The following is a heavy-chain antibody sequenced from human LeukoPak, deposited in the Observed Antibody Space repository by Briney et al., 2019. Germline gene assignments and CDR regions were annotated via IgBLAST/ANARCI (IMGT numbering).Heavy chain of an antibody. CDR1: GGSFSGYY. V-gene: IGHV4-34*12. D-gene: IGHD1-20*01. CDR3: ARVRYNWNRDFDY. J-gene: IGHJ4*02. CDR2: TFHSGST. Sequence: PSETLSLTCAVYGGSFSGYYWSWIRQPPGKGLEWIGSTFHSGSTYYNPSLKSRVTMSVDTSKNQFSLKLSSVTAADTAVYYCARVRYNWNRDFDYWGQGTLVTVSS.